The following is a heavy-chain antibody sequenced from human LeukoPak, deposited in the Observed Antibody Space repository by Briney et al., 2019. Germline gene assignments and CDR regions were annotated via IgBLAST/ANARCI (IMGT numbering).Heavy chain of an antibody. Sequence: GESLKISCKGSGYRFTNYWIGWVRQMPGKGLEWMGIIYPGDSDTRYSPSFQGQVTTSADKSITTAYLQWSSLKASDTAMYYCARSYYYDSSGPYQRVWFDPWGQGTLVTVSS. CDR2: IYPGDSDT. J-gene: IGHJ5*02. CDR3: ARSYYYDSSGPYQRVWFDP. CDR1: GYRFTNYW. D-gene: IGHD3-22*01. V-gene: IGHV5-51*01.